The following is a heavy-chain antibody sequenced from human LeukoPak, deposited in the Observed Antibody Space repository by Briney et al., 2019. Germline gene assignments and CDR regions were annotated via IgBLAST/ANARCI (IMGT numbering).Heavy chain of an antibody. CDR2: ILTGGGT. CDR3: AIYCSSTSCYTARGGMDV. J-gene: IGHJ6*02. Sequence: GGPLRLSCAASGFTVSSNHMSWVRQAPGTGLEWVSAILTGGGTNYADSVKGRFTISRDTPKNTLYLQMDSLRVEHTAVYYCAIYCSSTSCYTARGGMDVWGQGTTVTVSS. D-gene: IGHD2-2*02. V-gene: IGHV3-66*01. CDR1: GFTVSSNH.